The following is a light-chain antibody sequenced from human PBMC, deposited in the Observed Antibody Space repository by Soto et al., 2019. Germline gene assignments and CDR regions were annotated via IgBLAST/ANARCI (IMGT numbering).Light chain of an antibody. J-gene: IGKJ4*01. Sequence: DIQMTQSPSTLSASVGDRVTLTCRASQTIDTWLAWYQQKPGKAPKLLIYKASTLESGVPSRFSGSGSGTEFTLTISSLQPDDFATYYCQQYVSYSLTFGGGTKVEIK. CDR3: QQYVSYSLT. V-gene: IGKV1-5*03. CDR1: QTIDTW. CDR2: KAS.